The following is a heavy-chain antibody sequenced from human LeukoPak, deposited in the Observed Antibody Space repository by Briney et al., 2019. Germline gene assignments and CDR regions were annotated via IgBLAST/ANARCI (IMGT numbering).Heavy chain of an antibody. V-gene: IGHV1-2*02. J-gene: IGHJ6*02. CDR1: GYTFTGYY. CDR2: INPNRGGT. Sequence: ASVKVSCKASGYTFTGYYMHWVRQAPGQGLEWMGWINPNRGGTNYAQKFQGRVTMTRDTSISTAYMELSRLRSDDTAVYYCARPRAYYGMDVWGQGTTVTVSS. CDR3: ARPRAYYGMDV.